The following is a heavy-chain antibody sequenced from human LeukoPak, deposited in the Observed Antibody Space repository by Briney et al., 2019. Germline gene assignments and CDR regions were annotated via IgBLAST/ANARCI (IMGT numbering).Heavy chain of an antibody. V-gene: IGHV1-2*02. CDR3: ARDGNFDY. CDR1: GYTFTDYY. D-gene: IGHD1-26*01. Sequence: GASVKVPCKSSGYTFTDYYMHWVRQAPGQGLEWMGWINPNSGATNSAQKFQGRVTMTRDTSISTAYMELSRLRSDDTAMYYCARDGNFDYWGQGTLVTVSS. CDR2: INPNSGAT. J-gene: IGHJ4*02.